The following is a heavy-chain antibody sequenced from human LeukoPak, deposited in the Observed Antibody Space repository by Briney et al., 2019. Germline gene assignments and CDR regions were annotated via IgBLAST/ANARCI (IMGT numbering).Heavy chain of an antibody. CDR1: GFTFDDYA. D-gene: IGHD5-18*01. V-gene: IGHV3-9*01. Sequence: GGSLRLSCAASGFTFDDYAMHWVRQAPGKGLEWVSGISWNSGSIGYADSVKGRSTISRDNAKNSLYLQMNSLRAEDTALYYCAKTSRGYSYGSYYYYGMDVWGQGTTVTVSS. J-gene: IGHJ6*02. CDR2: ISWNSGSI. CDR3: AKTSRGYSYGSYYYYGMDV.